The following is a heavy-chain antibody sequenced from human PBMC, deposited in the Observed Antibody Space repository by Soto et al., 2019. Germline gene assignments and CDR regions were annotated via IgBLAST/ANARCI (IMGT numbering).Heavy chain of an antibody. D-gene: IGHD1-26*01. CDR1: GGTFSSYA. CDR2: IIPIFGTA. CDR3: ARGSLGGVEYYYYGMDV. J-gene: IGHJ6*02. Sequence: QVQLVQSGAEVKKPGSSVKVSCKASGGTFSSYAISWVRQAPGQGLEWMGGIIPIFGTANYAQKFQGRVKITAEESTSPAYMELSSLRSEDTAVYYCARGSLGGVEYYYYGMDVWGQGTTVTVSS. V-gene: IGHV1-69*01.